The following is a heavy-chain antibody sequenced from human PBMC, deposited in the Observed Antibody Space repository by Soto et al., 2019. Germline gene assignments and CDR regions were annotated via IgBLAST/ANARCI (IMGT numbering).Heavy chain of an antibody. CDR2: ISGSGGNA. J-gene: IGHJ6*02. CDR1: GFTFSSYA. CDR3: AKDGASGSYPPYYYYGMDV. Sequence: GWSLRLSCAASGFTFSSYAMSWVRQAPGKGLEWVSSISGSGGNAYYADSVKGRFTISRDNSKNTLRLQMNSLRADDTAVYYCAKDGASGSYPPYYYYGMDVWGQGTTVTVSS. V-gene: IGHV3-23*01. D-gene: IGHD1-26*01.